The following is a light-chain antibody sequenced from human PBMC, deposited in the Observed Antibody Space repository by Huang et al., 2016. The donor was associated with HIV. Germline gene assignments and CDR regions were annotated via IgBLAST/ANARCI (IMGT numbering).Light chain of an antibody. V-gene: IGKV3-15*01. Sequence: EIVMTQSPATLSASPGERVTLSCRASQSVSSNLAWYQQKPGQAPRLLIYGSSTRATGVPVRFSGSVSGTEFSLTISSLQSEDIALYYCQHYHNWPPLTFGGGTKVEIK. CDR3: QHYHNWPPLT. CDR2: GSS. J-gene: IGKJ4*01. CDR1: QSVSSN.